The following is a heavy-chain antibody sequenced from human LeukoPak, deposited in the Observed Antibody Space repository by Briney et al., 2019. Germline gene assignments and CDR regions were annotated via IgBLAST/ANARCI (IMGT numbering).Heavy chain of an antibody. V-gene: IGHV4-34*01. CDR2: INHSGST. CDR3: ARRRGGTLGAHIFDY. CDR1: GGSFSGYH. D-gene: IGHD1-26*01. J-gene: IGHJ4*02. Sequence: SETLSLTCAVYGGSFSGYHWSWIRQPPGKGLEWIGEINHSGSTNYNPSLKSRVTISVDTSKNQFSLKLSSVTAADTAVYYCARRRGGTLGAHIFDYWGQGTLATVSS.